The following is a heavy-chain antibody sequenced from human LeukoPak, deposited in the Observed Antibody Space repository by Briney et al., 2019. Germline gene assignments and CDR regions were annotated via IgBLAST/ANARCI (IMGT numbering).Heavy chain of an antibody. D-gene: IGHD2-2*01. CDR2: ISYDGSNK. Sequence: GGSLRVSCAASGFTFSSYGMHWVRQAPGKGLEWVAVISYDGSNKYYADSVKGRFTISRDNSKNTLYLQMNSLRAEDTAVYYCAKKRYCSSTSCPDDAFDIWGQGTMVTVSS. V-gene: IGHV3-30*18. J-gene: IGHJ3*02. CDR1: GFTFSSYG. CDR3: AKKRYCSSTSCPDDAFDI.